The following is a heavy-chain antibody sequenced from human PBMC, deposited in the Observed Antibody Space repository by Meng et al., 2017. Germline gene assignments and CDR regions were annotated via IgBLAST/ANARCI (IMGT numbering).Heavy chain of an antibody. Sequence: ASVKVSWKASGYTFTSYDINWVRQATGQGLEWMGWMNPNSGNTGYAQKFQGRVTMTRNTSISTAYMELSSLRSEDTAVYYCARASLYDFWSGYAYGMDVWGQGTTVTVSS. J-gene: IGHJ6*02. CDR2: MNPNSGNT. CDR3: ARASLYDFWSGYAYGMDV. CDR1: GYTFTSYD. D-gene: IGHD3-3*01. V-gene: IGHV1-8*01.